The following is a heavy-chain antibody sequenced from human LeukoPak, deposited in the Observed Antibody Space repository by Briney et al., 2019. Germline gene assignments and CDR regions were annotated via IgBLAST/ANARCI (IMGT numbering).Heavy chain of an antibody. V-gene: IGHV3-23*01. CDR1: GFTFSSYA. J-gene: IGHJ1*01. Sequence: GSLSLSCAASGFTFSSYAMSWVRPAPGKGLEWVSAISGSGGSTYYADSVKGRLTISRDNSKNTLYLQMNSLRAEDTAVYYCAKDLGPGKQWLVLYFQHWGQGTLGTVSS. CDR2: ISGSGGST. D-gene: IGHD6-19*01. CDR3: AKDLGPGKQWLVLYFQH.